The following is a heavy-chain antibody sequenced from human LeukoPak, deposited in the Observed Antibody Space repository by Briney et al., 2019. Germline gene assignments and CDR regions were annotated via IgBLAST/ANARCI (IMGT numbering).Heavy chain of an antibody. Sequence: ASVNVSCTASGYILTAYYMHWGRQAPGQGPEWMGWINPNSGGTNFGQKFQGRVTMTRDTSISTAYMDLSSLRSDDTAVYYCARSLTVDIEGVYFDYWGQGTLVTVSS. CDR2: INPNSGGT. J-gene: IGHJ4*02. V-gene: IGHV1-2*02. D-gene: IGHD5-12*01. CDR3: ARSLTVDIEGVYFDY. CDR1: GYILTAYY.